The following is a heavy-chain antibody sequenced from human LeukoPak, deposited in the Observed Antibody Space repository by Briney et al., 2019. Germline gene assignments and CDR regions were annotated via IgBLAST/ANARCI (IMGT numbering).Heavy chain of an antibody. Sequence: GRSLRLSCAASGFTFDDYAMHWVRQAPGKGLEWVSGISWNSGSIGYADSVKGRFTISRDNAKNSLYLQMNSLRAEDMALYYCAKDMVRGFYGMDVWGQGATVTVSS. J-gene: IGHJ6*02. CDR1: GFTFDDYA. V-gene: IGHV3-9*03. CDR3: AKDMVRGFYGMDV. CDR2: ISWNSGSI. D-gene: IGHD3-10*01.